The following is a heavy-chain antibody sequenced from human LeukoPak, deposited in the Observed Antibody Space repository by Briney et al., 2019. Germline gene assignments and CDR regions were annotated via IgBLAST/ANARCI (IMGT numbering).Heavy chain of an antibody. CDR1: GGSFSGYY. CDR3: ARDSLYGSGSYYQRRYNWFDP. Sequence: PSETLSLTCAVYGGSFSGYYWSWIRQPPGKGLEWIGEINHSGSTNYNPSLKSRVTISVATSKNQFSLKLSSVTAADTAVYYCARDSLYGSGSYYQRRYNWFDPWGQGTLVTVSS. CDR2: INHSGST. V-gene: IGHV4-34*01. D-gene: IGHD3-10*01. J-gene: IGHJ5*02.